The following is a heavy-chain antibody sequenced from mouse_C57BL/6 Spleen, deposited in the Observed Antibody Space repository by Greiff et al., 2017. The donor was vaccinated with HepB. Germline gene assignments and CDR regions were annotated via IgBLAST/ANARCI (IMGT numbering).Heavy chain of an antibody. CDR3: ASGYYGSVYWYFDV. D-gene: IGHD1-1*01. J-gene: IGHJ1*03. Sequence: DVKLQESGPGLVKPSQSLSLTCSVTGYSITSGYYWNWIRQFPGNKLEWMGYISYDGSNNYNPSLKNRISITRDTSKNQFFLKLNSVTTEDTATYDCASGYYGSVYWYFDVWGTGTTVTVSS. CDR2: ISYDGSN. V-gene: IGHV3-6*01. CDR1: GYSITSGYY.